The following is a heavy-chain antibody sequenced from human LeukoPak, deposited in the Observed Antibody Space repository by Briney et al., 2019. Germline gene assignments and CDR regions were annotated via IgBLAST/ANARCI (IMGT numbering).Heavy chain of an antibody. V-gene: IGHV3-21*01. J-gene: IGHJ6*03. D-gene: IGHD6-19*01. CDR3: ARDPYSGGYGAYYYYYMDV. CDR2: ITTSSTYM. Sequence: GGSLRLSCAASGFTFSSYGMSWVRRTPGKGLEWVSSITTSSTYMFYADSVRGRFTISRDNAENSLYLQMNSLRDEDTAVYYCARDPYSGGYGAYYYYYMDVWGKGTTVTVSS. CDR1: GFTFSSYG.